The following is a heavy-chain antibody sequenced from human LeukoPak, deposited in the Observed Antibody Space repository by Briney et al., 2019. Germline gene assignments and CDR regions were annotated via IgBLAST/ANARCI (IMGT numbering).Heavy chain of an antibody. J-gene: IGHJ4*02. CDR1: GLPFSRYN. D-gene: IGHD1-7*01. Sequence: GGSQRLFCAASGLPFSRYNMNWVPQAPGKGLEWVSSIGTSSNNIYYTDSVKGRFTISRDNAKNSLYLQVDSLRVEDTAVCFCASGSVGNYGLDYWGQGTLVTVSS. V-gene: IGHV3-21*01. CDR3: ASGSVGNYGLDY. CDR2: IGTSSNNI.